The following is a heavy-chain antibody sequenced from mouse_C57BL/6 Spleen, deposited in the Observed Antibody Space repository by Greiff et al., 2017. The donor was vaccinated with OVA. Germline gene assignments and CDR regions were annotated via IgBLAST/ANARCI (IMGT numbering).Heavy chain of an antibody. Sequence: EVKLVESGGGLVKPGGSLKLSCAASGFTFSDYGMHWVRQAPEKGLEWVAYISSGSSTIYYADTVKGRFTISRDNAKNTLFLQMTRLRSVDTAMYYCARERPPYSFDYWGQGTSLTVSS. D-gene: IGHD6-1*01. J-gene: IGHJ2*02. CDR2: ISSGSSTI. CDR3: ARERPPYSFDY. CDR1: GFTFSDYG. V-gene: IGHV5-17*01.